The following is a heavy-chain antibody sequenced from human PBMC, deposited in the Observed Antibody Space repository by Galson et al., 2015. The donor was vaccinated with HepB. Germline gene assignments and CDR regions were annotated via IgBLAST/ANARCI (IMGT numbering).Heavy chain of an antibody. CDR2: INSDGSST. CDR1: GFTFSSYW. D-gene: IGHD6-13*01. V-gene: IGHV3-74*01. CDR3: ARGILAAAGPGVFDY. Sequence: SLRLSCAASGFTFSSYWMHWVRQAPGKGLVWVSRINSDGSSTSYADSVKGRFTISRDNAKNTLYLQMNSLRAEDTAVYYCARGILAAAGPGVFDYWGQGTLVTVSS. J-gene: IGHJ4*02.